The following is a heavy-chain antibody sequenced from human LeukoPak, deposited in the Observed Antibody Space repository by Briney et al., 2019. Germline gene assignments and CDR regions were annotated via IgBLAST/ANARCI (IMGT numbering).Heavy chain of an antibody. D-gene: IGHD3-9*01. V-gene: IGHV3-23*01. CDR1: GFTFSSYA. CDR2: ISGSGGST. J-gene: IGHJ6*03. Sequence: GGSLRLSYAASGFTFSSYAMSWVRQAPGKGLEWVSAISGSGGSTYYADSVKGRFTISRDNSKNTLYLQMNSLRAEDTAVYYCARGYYDILTGYYRSYYYYYMDVWGKGTTVTISS. CDR3: ARGYYDILTGYYRSYYYYYMDV.